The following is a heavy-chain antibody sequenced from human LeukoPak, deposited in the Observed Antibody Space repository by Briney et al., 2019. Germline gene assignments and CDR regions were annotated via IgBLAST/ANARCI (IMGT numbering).Heavy chain of an antibody. Sequence: GGSLRLSCATSGFTLSNYAVSWVRQAPGKGLEWVAAISGTGGTTYYADSVKGRFTISRDNAKNSLYLQMNSLRAEDTAVYYCARALVGNDYWGQGTLVTVSS. J-gene: IGHJ4*02. V-gene: IGHV3-23*01. CDR2: ISGTGGTT. D-gene: IGHD2-15*01. CDR3: ARALVGNDY. CDR1: GFTLSNYA.